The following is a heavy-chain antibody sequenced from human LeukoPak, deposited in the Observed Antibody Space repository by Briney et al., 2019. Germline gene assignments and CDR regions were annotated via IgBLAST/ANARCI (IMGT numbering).Heavy chain of an antibody. V-gene: IGHV3-7*03. CDR1: GFMFSSDW. D-gene: IGHD5-24*01. Sequence: GGSLRLSCAASGFMFSSDWMSWVRPAPGKGLEWVANIKEDGTETYYVDSVKGRFTISRDNAKNSLYSQMNSLRVEDTAVYYCAKEGRSLQTYWGQGTLVTVSS. CDR2: IKEDGTET. CDR3: AKEGRSLQTY. J-gene: IGHJ4*02.